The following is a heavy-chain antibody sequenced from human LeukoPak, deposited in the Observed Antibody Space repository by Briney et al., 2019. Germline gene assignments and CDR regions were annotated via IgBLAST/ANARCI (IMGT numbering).Heavy chain of an antibody. V-gene: IGHV5-51*01. Sequence: EESLNISCKGSGYSFTSYWIGWVRQMPGQGLEWMGIIYPGYSDTRYSPSFQGQVTISADKSISTAYLQWSSLKASDTAMYYCARRVRGVYFDYWGQGTLVTVSS. CDR3: ARRVRGVYFDY. CDR2: IYPGYSDT. CDR1: GYSFTSYW. D-gene: IGHD3-10*01. J-gene: IGHJ4*02.